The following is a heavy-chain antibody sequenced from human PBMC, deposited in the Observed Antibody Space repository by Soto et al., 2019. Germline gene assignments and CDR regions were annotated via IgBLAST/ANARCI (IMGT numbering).Heavy chain of an antibody. V-gene: IGHV4-4*07. CDR2: VYVSGRT. D-gene: IGHD2-21*01. Sequence: SETLSLTCTVSGDSISAHSWSWIRQPAGKGLEWIGRVYVSGRTDYKPSLKSRLIMSVDISKNQFSLKLNSVTAADTAVYYCAREKRAYCGGASCYPLDYWGQGTLVTVSS. J-gene: IGHJ4*02. CDR3: AREKRAYCGGASCYPLDY. CDR1: GDSISAHS.